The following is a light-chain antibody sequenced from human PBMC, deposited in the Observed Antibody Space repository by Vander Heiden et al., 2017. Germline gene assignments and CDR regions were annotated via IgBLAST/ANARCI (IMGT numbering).Light chain of an antibody. CDR3: QSYDSSNWV. J-gene: IGLJ3*02. V-gene: IGLV6-57*01. Sequence: NFMLPPPHSVSESPGKPVTLSCTRSSGSMARNYVQWYQQRPGSPPTTVIYEDNQRPSGVPDRFSGSIDSSSNSASLTISGLKNEDEADYYCQSYDSSNWVFGGGTKLTVL. CDR1: SGSMARNY. CDR2: EDN.